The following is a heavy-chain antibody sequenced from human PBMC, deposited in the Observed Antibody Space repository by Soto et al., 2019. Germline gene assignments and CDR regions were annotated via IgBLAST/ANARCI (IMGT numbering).Heavy chain of an antibody. V-gene: IGHV4-59*01. CDR2: IYYSGST. Sequence: SETLSLTCTVSGGSISSYYWSWIRQPPGKGLEWIGYIYYSGSTNYNPSLKSRVTISVDTSKNQFSLKLSSVTAADTAVYFCAREHHYGFGSPDYSIDVWGQGATVTVSS. J-gene: IGHJ6*02. CDR3: AREHHYGFGSPDYSIDV. CDR1: GGSISSYY. D-gene: IGHD3-10*01.